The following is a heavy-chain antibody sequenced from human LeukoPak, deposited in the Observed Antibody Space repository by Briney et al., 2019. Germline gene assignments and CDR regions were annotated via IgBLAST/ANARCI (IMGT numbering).Heavy chain of an antibody. CDR2: IIPIFGTA. V-gene: IGHV1-69*01. Sequence: SVKVSCKASGGTFSSYAISWVRQATGQGLEWMGGIIPIFGTANYAQKFQGRVTITADECTSTAYMELSSLRSEDTAVYYCARDRRGDGYAGYWGQGTLVTVSS. J-gene: IGHJ4*02. CDR3: ARDRRGDGYAGY. D-gene: IGHD5-12*01. CDR1: GGTFSSYA.